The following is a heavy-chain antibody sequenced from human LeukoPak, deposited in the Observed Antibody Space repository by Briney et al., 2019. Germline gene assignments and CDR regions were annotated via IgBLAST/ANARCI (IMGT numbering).Heavy chain of an antibody. V-gene: IGHV3-23*01. CDR2: ISGSGNVI. J-gene: IGHJ4*02. D-gene: IGHD6-19*01. CDR1: GFTFNSSA. Sequence: GGSLRLSCAASGFTFNSSAMTWVRQAPGKGLEWVATISGSGNVIHYADSMKGRFAITRDNSKSTLYLQMRTVGAEDTAVYYCGKRLTEVAGMIDYWGQGHLVTVSS. CDR3: GKRLTEVAGMIDY.